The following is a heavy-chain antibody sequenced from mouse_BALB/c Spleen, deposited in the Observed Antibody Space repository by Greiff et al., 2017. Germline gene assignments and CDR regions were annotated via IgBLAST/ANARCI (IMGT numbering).Heavy chain of an antibody. CDR1: GFNIKDTY. V-gene: IGHV14-3*02. CDR2: IDPANGNT. CDR3: AERNGGYYAMDY. J-gene: IGHJ4*01. Sequence: EVQLQQSGAELVKPGASVKLSCTASGFNIKDTYMHWVKQRPEQGLEWIGRIDPANGNTKYDPKFQGKATITADTSSNTAYLQLSSLTSEDTAVYYCAERNGGYYAMDYWGQGTSVTVSS.